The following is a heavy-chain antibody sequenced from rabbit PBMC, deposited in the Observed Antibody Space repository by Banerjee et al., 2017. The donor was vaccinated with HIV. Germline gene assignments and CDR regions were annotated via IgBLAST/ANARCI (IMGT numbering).Heavy chain of an antibody. CDR2: IYTSSDNT. CDR3: TRNGMDL. Sequence: QQQLEESGGGLVKPGGTLTLTCKASGIDFSSYYYMCWVRQAPGKGLEWIGCIYTSSDNTYYANWAKGRFTISKTSSTTVTLQMTSLTAADTATYFCTRNGMDLWGQGTLVTVS. J-gene: IGHJ6*01. CDR1: GIDFSSYYY. V-gene: IGHV1S45*01.